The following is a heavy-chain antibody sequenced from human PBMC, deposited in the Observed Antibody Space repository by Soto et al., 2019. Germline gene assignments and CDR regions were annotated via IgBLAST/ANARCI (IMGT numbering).Heavy chain of an antibody. CDR3: ARVAREVVPAASAY. J-gene: IGHJ4*02. D-gene: IGHD2-2*01. CDR2: INSEGSST. Sequence: EVQLVESGGGLVQPGGSLRLSCAASGFTFSSYWIHWVRQAPGKGLVWVSRINSEGSSTTYADSVKARFTISTDNAKNSLYLQMTSLRAEDTAVYSCARVAREVVPAASAYWGQGTLVTVSA. CDR1: GFTFSSYW. V-gene: IGHV3-74*01.